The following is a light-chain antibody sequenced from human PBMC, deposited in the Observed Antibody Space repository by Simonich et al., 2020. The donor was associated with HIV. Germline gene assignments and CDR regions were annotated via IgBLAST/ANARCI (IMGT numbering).Light chain of an antibody. CDR1: RLGDKY. CDR2: HNT. V-gene: IGLV3-1*01. Sequence: SYELTQSPSLSVSPGQTASITCTGERLGDKYVSWYQQKPGQSPVLVIYHNTKRPSGIPERLSGYNSGNTASLTIGGTQAMDEADYYCQAWDNNNVIFGGGTKLTVL. J-gene: IGLJ2*01. CDR3: QAWDNNNVI.